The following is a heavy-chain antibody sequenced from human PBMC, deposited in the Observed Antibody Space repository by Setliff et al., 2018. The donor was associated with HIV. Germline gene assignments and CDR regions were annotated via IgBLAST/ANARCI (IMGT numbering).Heavy chain of an antibody. CDR1: GGSITGYY. Sequence: KSSETLSLTCTVSGGSITGYYWSWVRQPPGKGLEWIGYIFYSGTTNYSPSLNSRATISVDTSKNSFSLRLSSVTAADTAVYYCARVNALIRAPFDYWGQGALVTVSS. CDR3: ARVNALIRAPFDY. CDR2: IFYSGTT. J-gene: IGHJ4*02. V-gene: IGHV4-59*01.